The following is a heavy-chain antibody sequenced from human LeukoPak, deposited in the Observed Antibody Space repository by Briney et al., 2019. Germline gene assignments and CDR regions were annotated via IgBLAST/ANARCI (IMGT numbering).Heavy chain of an antibody. CDR3: ARDRSSDY. D-gene: IGHD6-19*01. J-gene: IGHJ4*02. V-gene: IGHV3-48*03. CDR1: GFTFSSYE. CDR2: ISSSGYSI. Sequence: GGSLILSCAASGFTFSSYEMHWVRQAPGKGLEWLSYISSSGYSIYYADSVKGRFTISRDNAKNSLYLQMNSLRAEDTAVYYCARDRSSDYWGQGTLVIVSS.